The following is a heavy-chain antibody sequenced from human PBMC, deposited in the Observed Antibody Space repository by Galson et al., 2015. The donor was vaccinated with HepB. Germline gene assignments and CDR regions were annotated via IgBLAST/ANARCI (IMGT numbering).Heavy chain of an antibody. V-gene: IGHV3-11*06. Sequence: SLRLSCAASGFTFSDYYMNWIRQAPGKGLEWVSYIRPSGTYTNYADSVKGRFIISRDRAKNSLYLQMNSLRSEDTAVYFCASYNNSGFDSFDVWGRGTMVTVSS. J-gene: IGHJ3*01. CDR3: ASYNNSGFDSFDV. CDR1: GFTFSDYY. D-gene: IGHD6-19*01. CDR2: IRPSGTYT.